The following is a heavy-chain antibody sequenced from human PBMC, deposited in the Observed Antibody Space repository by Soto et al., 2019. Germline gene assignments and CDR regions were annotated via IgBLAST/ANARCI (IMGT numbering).Heavy chain of an antibody. CDR3: AKQWPYFSGGSCYPTDAFDI. J-gene: IGHJ3*02. Sequence: GSLRLSCAASGFTFSSYAMSWVRQAPGKGLEWVSAISGSGGSTYYADSVKGRFTISRDNSKNTLYLQMNSLRAEDTAVYYCAKQWPYFSGGSCYPTDAFDIWGQGTMVTVSS. V-gene: IGHV3-23*01. CDR1: GFTFSSYA. D-gene: IGHD2-15*01. CDR2: ISGSGGST.